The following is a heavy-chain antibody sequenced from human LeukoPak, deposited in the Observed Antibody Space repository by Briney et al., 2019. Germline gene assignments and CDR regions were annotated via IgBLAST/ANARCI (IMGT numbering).Heavy chain of an antibody. J-gene: IGHJ6*02. CDR2: INPNSGGT. V-gene: IGHV1-2*06. Sequence: ASVNVSCKASGYTFTGYYMHWVRQAPGQGLEWMGRINPNSGGTNYAQKFQGRVTMTRDTSISTAYMELSRLRSDDTAVYYCATTYGSGYGMDVWGQGTTVTVSS. CDR3: ATTYGSGYGMDV. D-gene: IGHD3-10*01. CDR1: GYTFTGYY.